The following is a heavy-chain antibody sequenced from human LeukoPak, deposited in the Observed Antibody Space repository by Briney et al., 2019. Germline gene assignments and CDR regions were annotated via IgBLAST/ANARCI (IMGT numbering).Heavy chain of an antibody. J-gene: IGHJ4*02. CDR1: GGSISSGSYY. Sequence: TLSLTCTVSGGSISSGSYYWSWIRQPAGKGLEWIGRIYTSGSTNYNPSLESRVTISVDTSKSQFSLKLSSVTAADTAVYYCARQGYYGSGSYTRFDYWGQGTLVTVSS. V-gene: IGHV4-61*02. CDR2: IYTSGST. D-gene: IGHD3-10*01. CDR3: ARQGYYGSGSYTRFDY.